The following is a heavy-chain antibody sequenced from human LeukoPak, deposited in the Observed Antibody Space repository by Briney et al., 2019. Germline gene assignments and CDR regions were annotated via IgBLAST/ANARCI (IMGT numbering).Heavy chain of an antibody. CDR3: VRDETSGSGAFEY. V-gene: IGHV4-4*07. J-gene: IGHJ4*02. Sequence: SETLSLTCTVSGGSIRGYYWSWIRQSAGKGLEWIGRLHTSGNINHNHSLKSRVTMSVDTSKNQLSLKLTSATAADTAMYYCVRDETSGSGAFEYWGQGTLVTVSS. CDR1: GGSIRGYY. CDR2: LHTSGNI. D-gene: IGHD3-10*01.